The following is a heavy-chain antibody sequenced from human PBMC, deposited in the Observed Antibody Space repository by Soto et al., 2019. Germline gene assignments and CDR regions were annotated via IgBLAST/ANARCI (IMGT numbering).Heavy chain of an antibody. Sequence: PSETLSLTCTVSGGPTSSYYWTWIRQPAGKGLEWIGRIYTSGSTNYNPSLKSRVTMSVDTSKNQFSLKLSSVTAADTAVYYCARACSSNSCYDVFNYWGQGTLVTVSS. CDR2: IYTSGST. CDR3: ARACSSNSCYDVFNY. V-gene: IGHV4-4*07. D-gene: IGHD2-2*01. J-gene: IGHJ4*02. CDR1: GGPTSSYY.